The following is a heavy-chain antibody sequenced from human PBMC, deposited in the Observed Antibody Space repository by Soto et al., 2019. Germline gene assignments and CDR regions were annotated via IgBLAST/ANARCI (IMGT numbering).Heavy chain of an antibody. V-gene: IGHV3-15*01. CDR3: TTGRREKLWFGEFKMDV. Sequence: GGSLRLSCAASGFSFSNAWMSWVRQAPGKGLEWVGRIKSKTDVGTTDYAAPVKGRFTISRDDSKKTLYLQMNSLKTEDTAVYYCTTGRREKLWFGEFKMDVWGQGTTVTASS. J-gene: IGHJ6*02. CDR2: IKSKTDVGTT. CDR1: GFSFSNAW. D-gene: IGHD3-10*01.